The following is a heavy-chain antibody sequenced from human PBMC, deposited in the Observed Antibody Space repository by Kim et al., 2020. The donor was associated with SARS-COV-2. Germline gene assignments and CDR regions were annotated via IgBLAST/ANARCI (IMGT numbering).Heavy chain of an antibody. J-gene: IGHJ4*02. D-gene: IGHD2-8*02. CDR3: ARVISTGWRQLDY. CDR1: GGSISDNW. Sequence: SETLSLICTVSGGSISDNWWSWVRQPLGKGLEWIGEIHPSGTITYYNPSLKSRVTMSVDNSENQFALKMTSVTAADTALYFCARVISTGWRQLDYWGQGSLVTISS. CDR2: IHPSGTI. V-gene: IGHV4-4*02.